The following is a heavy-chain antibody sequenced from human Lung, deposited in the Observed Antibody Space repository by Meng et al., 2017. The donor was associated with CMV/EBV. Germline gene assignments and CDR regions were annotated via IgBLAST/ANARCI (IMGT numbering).Heavy chain of an antibody. D-gene: IGHD3-3*01. V-gene: IGHV3-48*03. CDR2: FSGSGDTT. CDR3: AREGSTMGGNYYYGLDV. CDR1: GFSFSSYE. Sequence: GRPLRFXXAALGFSFSSYEINWVGKTPGKGLEWVSYFSGSGDTTNYADSVKGRLTISRDNAKNSLYLQMNSLRTEETAVYYFAREGSTMGGNYYYGLDVWGQGTXVTVSS. J-gene: IGHJ6*02.